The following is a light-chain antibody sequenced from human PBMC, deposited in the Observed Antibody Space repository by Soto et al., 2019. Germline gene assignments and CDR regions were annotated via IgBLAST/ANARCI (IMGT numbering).Light chain of an antibody. CDR3: QVWDSSLVV. V-gene: IGLV3-9*01. J-gene: IGLJ2*01. CDR2: RDT. CDR1: NIGSKN. Sequence: SYEPTQPLSVSVALGQTAKITCGGNNIGSKNVHWYQQKPGQAPVVVIYRDTNRPSGIPERFSGSSSGNTATLTISRAQAGDEADYYCQVWDSSLVVFGGGTKLTVL.